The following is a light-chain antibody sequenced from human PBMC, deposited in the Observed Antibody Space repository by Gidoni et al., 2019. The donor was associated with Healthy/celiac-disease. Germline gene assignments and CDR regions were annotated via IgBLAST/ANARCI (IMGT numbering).Light chain of an antibody. CDR1: ELGDKY. CDR3: QAWDSSTDVV. V-gene: IGLV3-1*01. J-gene: IGLJ2*01. Sequence: SYELTQPPSVSVSPGQTASITCSGDELGDKYACWYQQKPGQSPVLVIYQDSKRPSGIPERFSGSNSGNTATLTISGTHAMDEADYYCQAWDSSTDVVFGGGTKLTVL. CDR2: QDS.